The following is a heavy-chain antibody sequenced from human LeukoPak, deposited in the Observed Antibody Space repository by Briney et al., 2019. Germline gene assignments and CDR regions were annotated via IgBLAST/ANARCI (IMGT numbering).Heavy chain of an antibody. Sequence: GGSLRLSCVASGFTFGGYTINWVRLAPGKGLEWVSSVSSSLNMYFAESVKGRFTISRDSARNSVSLQLNSLRVEDTAVYYCARDAGIVAFDIWGQGTVVTVSS. J-gene: IGHJ3*02. D-gene: IGHD2-15*01. V-gene: IGHV3-21*01. CDR2: VSSSLNM. CDR3: ARDAGIVAFDI. CDR1: GFTFGGYT.